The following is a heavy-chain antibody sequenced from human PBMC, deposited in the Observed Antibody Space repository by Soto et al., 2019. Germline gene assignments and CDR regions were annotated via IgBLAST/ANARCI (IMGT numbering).Heavy chain of an antibody. CDR2: IYHSGST. V-gene: IGHV4-30-2*01. CDR3: ARGGRGGYDYFDY. D-gene: IGHD5-12*01. J-gene: IGHJ4*02. Sequence: ASETLSLTCAVSGGSISSGGYSWSWIRQPPGKGLEWIGYIYHSGSTYYNPSLKSRVTISVDRSKNQFSLKLSSVTAADTAVYYCARGGRGGYDYFDYWGQGTLVTVSS. CDR1: GGSISSGGYS.